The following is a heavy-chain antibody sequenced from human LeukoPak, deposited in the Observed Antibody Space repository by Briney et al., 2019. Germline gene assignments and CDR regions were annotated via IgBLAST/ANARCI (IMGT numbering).Heavy chain of an antibody. D-gene: IGHD2-21*01. CDR1: GFTFCSYS. J-gene: IGHJ4*02. CDR2: ISSSSSSTI. CDR3: AKFHDEG. V-gene: IGHV3-48*01. Sequence: HPGGSLRLSCAASGFTFCSYSMNWVRQAPGKGLEWVSYISSSSSSTIYYADSVKGRFTISRDNAKNSLYLQMNSLRAEDTAVYYCAKFHDEGWGQGTLVTVSS.